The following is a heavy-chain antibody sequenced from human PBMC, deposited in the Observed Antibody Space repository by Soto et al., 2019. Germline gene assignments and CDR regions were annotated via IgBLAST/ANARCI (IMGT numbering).Heavy chain of an antibody. V-gene: IGHV4-59*01. CDR3: ARTIHSGSFSQLDY. Sequence: SETLSLTSTVSGGSTRNYYWSWIRQPPGKGLEWIGYVYYTGSTNYIPSLESRVTISVDPSNRQFSLTLNSVTAADTAIYYCARTIHSGSFSQLDYWGQGIQVTVSS. J-gene: IGHJ4*02. CDR1: GGSTRNYY. D-gene: IGHD1-26*01. CDR2: VYYTGST.